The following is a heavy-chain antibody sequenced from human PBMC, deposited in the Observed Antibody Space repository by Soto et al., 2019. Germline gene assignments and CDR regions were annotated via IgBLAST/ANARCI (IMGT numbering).Heavy chain of an antibody. CDR1: GFTFSNYA. CDR2: ISDSAGST. CDR3: AKNNRAGGLWTYDY. D-gene: IGHD2-21*01. V-gene: IGHV3-23*01. Sequence: EVQLLDSGGGLVQPGGSLRLSCAASGFTFSNYAMTWVRQAPGKGLEWVSHISDSAGSTYYSDSAKGRFTISRDNSQNTVYLQMNSLRAEDTAVYYCAKNNRAGGLWTYDYWGQGTLVTVSS. J-gene: IGHJ4*02.